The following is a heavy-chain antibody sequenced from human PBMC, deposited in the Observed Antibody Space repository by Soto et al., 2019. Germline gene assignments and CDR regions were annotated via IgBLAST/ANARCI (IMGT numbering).Heavy chain of an antibody. V-gene: IGHV1-69*13. CDR1: GGTFSSYA. J-gene: IGHJ6*02. Sequence: ASVKVSCKASGGTFSSYAISWVPQAPGQGLEWRGGIIPIFGTANYAQKFQGRVTITADESTRTAYMELSSLRSEDTAVYYCARDTVRDTIFVVVIIRPQWKSMDVPGQAT. D-gene: IGHD3-3*01. CDR3: ARDTVRDTIFVVVIIRPQWKSMDV. CDR2: IIPIFGTA.